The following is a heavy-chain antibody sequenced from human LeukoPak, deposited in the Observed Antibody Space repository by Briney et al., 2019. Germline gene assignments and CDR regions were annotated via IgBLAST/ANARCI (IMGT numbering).Heavy chain of an antibody. D-gene: IGHD2-2*01. CDR2: ISGSGGST. CDR1: GFTSSSYA. V-gene: IGHV3-23*01. CDR3: AKYQGFYYYYGMDV. J-gene: IGHJ6*02. Sequence: GGSLRLSCAASGFTSSSYAMSWVRQAPGKGLEWVSAISGSGGSTYYADSVKGRFTISRDNSKNTLYLQMNSLRAEDTAVYYCAKYQGFYYYYGMDVWGQGTTVTVSS.